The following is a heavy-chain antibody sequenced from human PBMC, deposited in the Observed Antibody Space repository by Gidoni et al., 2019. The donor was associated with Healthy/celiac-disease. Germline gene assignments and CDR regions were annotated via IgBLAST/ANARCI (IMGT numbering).Heavy chain of an antibody. CDR2: IYYSGST. Sequence: QLQLQESGPGLVKPSETLSLTCTVSGGSISSSSYYWGWIRQPPGKGLEWIGSIYYSGSTYYNPSLKSLVTISVDTSKNQFSLKLSSVTAADTAVYYCASEEDYYDSSGYYPAFDYWGQGTLVTVSS. J-gene: IGHJ4*02. V-gene: IGHV4-39*01. CDR1: GGSISSSSYY. CDR3: ASEEDYYDSSGYYPAFDY. D-gene: IGHD3-22*01.